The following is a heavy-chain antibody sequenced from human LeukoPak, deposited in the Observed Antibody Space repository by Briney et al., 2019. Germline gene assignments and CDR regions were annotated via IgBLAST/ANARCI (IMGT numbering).Heavy chain of an antibody. J-gene: IGHJ4*02. D-gene: IGHD2-15*01. CDR2: ISGSGGST. Sequence: GGSLRLSCAASGFTFSSYAMSWVRQAPGKGLEWVSAISGSGGSTYYADPVKGRFTISRDNSKNTLYLQMNSLRAEDTAVYYCAKAVTGIVVVVAAYPAPFDYWGQGTLVTVSS. V-gene: IGHV3-23*01. CDR3: AKAVTGIVVVVAAYPAPFDY. CDR1: GFTFSSYA.